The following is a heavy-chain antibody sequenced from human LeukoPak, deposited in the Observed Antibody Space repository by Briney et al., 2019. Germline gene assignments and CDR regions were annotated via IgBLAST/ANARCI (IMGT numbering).Heavy chain of an antibody. CDR2: INSDGSST. D-gene: IGHD3-3*01. CDR1: GFTFSSYW. CDR3: ARGRNYDFWSGYYTWFDP. Sequence: GGSLRLSCAASGFTFSSYWMHWVRHAPGKGLVWVSRINSDGSSTSYADSVKGRFTISRDNAKSTLYLQMNSLRAEDTAVYYCARGRNYDFWSGYYTWFDPWGQGTLVTVSS. J-gene: IGHJ5*02. V-gene: IGHV3-74*01.